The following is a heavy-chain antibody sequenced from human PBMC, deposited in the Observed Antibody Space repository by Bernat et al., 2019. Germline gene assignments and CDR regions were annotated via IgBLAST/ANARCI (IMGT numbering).Heavy chain of an antibody. CDR2: ISWDRGST. CDR1: GFTFDDYA. CDR3: AKIRDGSGYYPAAFDI. D-gene: IGHD3-22*01. Sequence: EVQLVESGGGLVQPGRSLRLSCAASGFTFDDYAMHWVRQAPGKGLEWVSGISWDRGSTGNADSVKGRLTISRDNTKNSLSLKMNSLRAEDTALYYCAKIRDGSGYYPAAFDIWGQGTMVTVSS. V-gene: IGHV3-9*01. J-gene: IGHJ3*02.